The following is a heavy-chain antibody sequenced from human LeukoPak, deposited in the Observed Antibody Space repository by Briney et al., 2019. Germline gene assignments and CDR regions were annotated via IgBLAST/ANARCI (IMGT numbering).Heavy chain of an antibody. J-gene: IGHJ4*02. V-gene: IGHV5-51*01. CDR1: GYSFTSYW. D-gene: IGHD3-16*02. Sequence: GESLKISCKGSGYSFTSYWIGWVRQMPGKGLEWMGIIYPGDSDTRYSPSFQGQVTISADKSISTAHLQWSSLKASDAAMYYCARGGMGPDYVWGSYRSYYFDYWGQGTLVTVSS. CDR3: ARGGMGPDYVWGSYRSYYFDY. CDR2: IYPGDSDT.